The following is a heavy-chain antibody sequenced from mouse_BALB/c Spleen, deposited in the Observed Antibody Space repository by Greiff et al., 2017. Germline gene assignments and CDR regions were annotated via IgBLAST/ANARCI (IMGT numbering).Heavy chain of an antibody. CDR1: GYTFTDYN. V-gene: IGHV1S29*02. D-gene: IGHD1-2*01. CDR3: ARSLYGYYFDY. J-gene: IGHJ2*01. CDR2: IYPYNGGT. Sequence: VQLKESGPELVKPGASVKISCKASGYTFTDYNMHWVKQSHGKSLEWIGYIYPYNGGTGYNQKFKSKATLTVDNSSSTAYMELRSLTSEDSAVYYCARSLYGYYFDYWGQGTTLTVSS.